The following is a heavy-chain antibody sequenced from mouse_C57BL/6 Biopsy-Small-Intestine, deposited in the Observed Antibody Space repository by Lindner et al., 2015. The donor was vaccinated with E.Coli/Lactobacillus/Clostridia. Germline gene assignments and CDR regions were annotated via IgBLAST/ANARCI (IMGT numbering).Heavy chain of an antibody. D-gene: IGHD4-1*01. CDR3: ALTGTGTYWYFDV. Sequence: QLQESGAELVKPGRSVKLPCKASGYTFTSYWMHWVKQRPGRGLEWIGRIDPNSGGTKYNEKFKSKATLTVDKPSSTAYMQLSSLTSEDSAVYYCALTGTGTYWYFDVWGTGTTVTVSS. CDR2: IDPNSGGT. CDR1: GYTFTSYW. V-gene: IGHV1-72*01. J-gene: IGHJ1*03.